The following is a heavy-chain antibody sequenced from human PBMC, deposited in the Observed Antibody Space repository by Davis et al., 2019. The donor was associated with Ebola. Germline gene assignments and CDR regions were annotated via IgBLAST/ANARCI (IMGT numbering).Heavy chain of an antibody. Sequence: SETLSLTCAVHGGSFSGYYWSWIRQPPGKGLEWIGEINHSGSTNYNPSLKSRVTISVDTSKHQFSLKLSSVTAADTAVYYCARGGGYGGYGMDVWGQGTTVTVSS. CDR2: INHSGST. J-gene: IGHJ6*02. CDR1: GGSFSGYY. CDR3: ARGGGYGGYGMDV. D-gene: IGHD5-12*01. V-gene: IGHV4-34*01.